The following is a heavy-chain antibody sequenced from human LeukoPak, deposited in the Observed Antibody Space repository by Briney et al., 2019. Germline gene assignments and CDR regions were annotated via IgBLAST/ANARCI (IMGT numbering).Heavy chain of an antibody. J-gene: IGHJ4*02. Sequence: SETLSLTCTVSGGSISSHYWSWIRQPPGKGLEWIGYIYYSGSTNYNPSLKSRVTISVDTSKNQFSLKLSSVTAAGTAVYYCARGTYYDFWSGYYFDYWGQGTLVTVSS. CDR1: GGSISSHY. D-gene: IGHD3-3*01. CDR2: IYYSGST. CDR3: ARGTYYDFWSGYYFDY. V-gene: IGHV4-59*11.